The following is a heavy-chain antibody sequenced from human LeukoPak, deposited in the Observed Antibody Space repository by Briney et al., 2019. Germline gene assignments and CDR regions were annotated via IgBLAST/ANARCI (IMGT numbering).Heavy chain of an antibody. D-gene: IGHD3-9*01. CDR2: INHSGGST. CDR1: GYTFTSYY. CDR3: SRGEYDILTGSIAPPDY. V-gene: IGHV1-46*01. J-gene: IGHJ4*02. Sequence: ASVKVSCKASGYTFTSYYMHWVGQARGQGLEWMGVINHSGGSTSYAQKFQGRATMTRDTSTSTVYMELSSLRSEDTAVYYCSRGEYDILTGSIAPPDYWGQGTLVTVSS.